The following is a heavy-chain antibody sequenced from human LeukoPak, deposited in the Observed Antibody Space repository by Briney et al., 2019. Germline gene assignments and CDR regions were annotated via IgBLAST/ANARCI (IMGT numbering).Heavy chain of an antibody. CDR2: IYPGDSDT. CDR1: GYAFPNYW. Sequence: GESLKISCKGSGYAFPNYWIGWVRQMPGKGLEWMGIIYPGDSDTRYSPSFQGQVTISADKSISTAYLQWSSLKASDTAMYYCARPHCFSTSCYSFDMWGQGTMVTVSS. D-gene: IGHD2-2*02. J-gene: IGHJ3*02. CDR3: ARPHCFSTSCYSFDM. V-gene: IGHV5-51*01.